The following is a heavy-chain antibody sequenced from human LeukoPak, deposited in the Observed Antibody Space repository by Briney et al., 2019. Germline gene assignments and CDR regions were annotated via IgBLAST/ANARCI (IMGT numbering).Heavy chain of an antibody. CDR2: ISSSGSTI. Sequence: GGSLRLSCAASGFTFSSYEMNWVRQAPGKGLEWVSYISSSGSTIYYADSVKGRVTISRDNAKNSLYLQMNSLRAEDTAVYYCAELGIAMIGRVCGKGTTVTVSS. J-gene: IGHJ6*04. CDR1: GFTFSSYE. V-gene: IGHV3-48*03. CDR3: AELGIAMIGRV. D-gene: IGHD3-10*02.